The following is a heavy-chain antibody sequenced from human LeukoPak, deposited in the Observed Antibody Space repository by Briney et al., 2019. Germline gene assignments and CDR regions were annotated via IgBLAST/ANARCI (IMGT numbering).Heavy chain of an antibody. D-gene: IGHD3-9*01. CDR2: RSSSSYI. V-gene: IGHV3-21*01. J-gene: IGHJ4*02. CDR3: ARVSYDILTGYSYIDY. Sequence: RSSSSYIYYADSVKGRFSISRDNAKNSLYLQMNSLRAEDTAVYYCARVSYDILTGYSYIDYWGQGTLVTVSS.